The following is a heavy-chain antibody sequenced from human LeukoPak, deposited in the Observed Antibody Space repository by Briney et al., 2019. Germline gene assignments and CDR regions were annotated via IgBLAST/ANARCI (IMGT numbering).Heavy chain of an antibody. V-gene: IGHV3-74*01. CDR1: GFTFSSYW. D-gene: IGHD6-19*01. Sequence: GGSLRLSCAASGFTFSSYWMNWVRQAPGKGLVWVSRIASDGSSTTYADSVKGRFSISRDNAKNTLYLQMNSLRVEDTAVYYCAKPRYSSGWYYFDYWGQGTLVTVSS. J-gene: IGHJ4*02. CDR2: IASDGSST. CDR3: AKPRYSSGWYYFDY.